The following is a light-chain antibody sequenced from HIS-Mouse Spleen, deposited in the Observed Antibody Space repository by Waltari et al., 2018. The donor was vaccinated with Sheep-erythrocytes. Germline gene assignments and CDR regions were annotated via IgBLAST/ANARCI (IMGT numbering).Light chain of an antibody. CDR2: DNN. V-gene: IGLV1-51*01. J-gene: IGLJ3*02. CDR3: GTWDSSLSAGRV. Sequence: QSVLTQPPSVSAAPGQKVTISCSGRSSNIGNNYVAWYQQLPGTAPHLLIYDNNKRPSGIPDRFSGSKSGTSATLGITGLQTGDEADYYCGTWDSSLSAGRVFGGGTKLTVL. CDR1: SSNIGNNY.